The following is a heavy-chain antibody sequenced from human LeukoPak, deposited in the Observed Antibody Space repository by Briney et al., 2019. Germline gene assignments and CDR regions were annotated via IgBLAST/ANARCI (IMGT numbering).Heavy chain of an antibody. D-gene: IGHD3-10*01. V-gene: IGHV3-33*06. J-gene: IGHJ4*02. Sequence: GGSLRLSCAASGFTFSSYGMHWVRQAPGKGLEWVAVIWYDGSNEHYADSVKGRFTISRDNSKNTLYLQMNSLRAEDTAVYYCAKDGGSGNYYNPDYWGQGTLVTVSS. CDR2: IWYDGSNE. CDR3: AKDGGSGNYYNPDY. CDR1: GFTFSSYG.